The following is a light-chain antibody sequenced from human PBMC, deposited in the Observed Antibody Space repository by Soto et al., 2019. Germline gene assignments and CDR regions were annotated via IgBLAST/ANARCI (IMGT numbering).Light chain of an antibody. J-gene: IGKJ1*01. CDR2: DAS. V-gene: IGKV1-5*01. Sequence: DIQMTQSPSTLSASVGDRVTITCRASQSISSRLAWYQQKPGKAPKLLIYDASSLASGVPSRFSGSGSGTEFSLTISSLQPDDFATYYCQQYNNYSGTFGQGTTVEIK. CDR1: QSISSR. CDR3: QQYNNYSGT.